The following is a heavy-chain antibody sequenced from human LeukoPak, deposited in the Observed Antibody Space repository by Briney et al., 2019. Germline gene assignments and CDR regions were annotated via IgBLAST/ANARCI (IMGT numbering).Heavy chain of an antibody. CDR2: IYSGGST. CDR1: GFTFSSYG. Sequence: GGSLRLSCVASGFTFSSYGMSWVRQAPGKGLEWVSVIYSGGSTYYADSVKGRFTISRDNSKNTLYLHMNSLRAEDTAVYYCASLSPYSSSWYDFDYWGQGTLVTVSS. D-gene: IGHD6-13*01. J-gene: IGHJ4*02. CDR3: ASLSPYSSSWYDFDY. V-gene: IGHV3-53*01.